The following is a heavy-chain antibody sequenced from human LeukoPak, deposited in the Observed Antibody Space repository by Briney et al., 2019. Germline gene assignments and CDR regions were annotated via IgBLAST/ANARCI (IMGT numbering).Heavy chain of an antibody. CDR3: ARVQQLDFDHYYYYGMDV. CDR1: GYTFTSYG. D-gene: IGHD6-13*01. J-gene: IGHJ6*02. CDR2: ISAYNGNT. Sequence: ASVKVSCKASGYTFTSYGISWVRQAPGQGLEWMGWISAYNGNTNYAQKLQGRVTMTTDTSTSTAYMELRSLRSDDTAVYYCARVQQLDFDHYYYYGMDVWGQGTTVTVSS. V-gene: IGHV1-18*01.